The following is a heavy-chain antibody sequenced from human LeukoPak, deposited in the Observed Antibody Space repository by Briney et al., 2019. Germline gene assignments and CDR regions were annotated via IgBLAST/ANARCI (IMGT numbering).Heavy chain of an antibody. CDR1: GYSFTSSG. J-gene: IGHJ4*02. D-gene: IGHD1-1*01. Sequence: ASVKVSFKSSGYSFTSSGISWVRQAHGQGNEWMGWINTYNGFSKNARKLQGRVTMTADTSKSTAYMELSSLSSDDSAVYYCAKYTTGGYSDYWGQGTLVTVSS. CDR3: AKYTTGGYSDY. CDR2: INTYNGFS. V-gene: IGHV1-18*01.